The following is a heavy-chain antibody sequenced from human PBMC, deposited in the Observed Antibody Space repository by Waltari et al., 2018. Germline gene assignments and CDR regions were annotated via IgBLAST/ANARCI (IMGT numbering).Heavy chain of an antibody. CDR2: FNPNTGVT. J-gene: IGHJ4*02. V-gene: IGHV1-2*02. CDR1: RYSFIAEN. Sequence: QVQLVQSGAEVKKPGDAVKVPCKAYRYSFIAENIHWVRQAPGQGLEWMGWFNPNTGVTKFAQKFQGRVTMTSNTSMRTAHMELSRLRFDDTAVYYCALEQRDAVAYFDYWGQGTLVTVSS. D-gene: IGHD5-18*01. CDR3: ALEQRDAVAYFDY.